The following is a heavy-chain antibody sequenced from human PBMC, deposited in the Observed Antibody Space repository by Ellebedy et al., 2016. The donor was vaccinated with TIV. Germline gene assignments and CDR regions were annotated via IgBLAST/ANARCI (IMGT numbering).Heavy chain of an antibody. CDR1: GFTFSDYY. J-gene: IGHJ6*02. CDR3: ARDPGWGATPYYYYYGMDV. V-gene: IGHV3-11*06. CDR2: ISSRSDYI. D-gene: IGHD1-26*01. Sequence: PGGSLRLSCAGSGFTFSDYYMSWIRQAPGKRLEWVSCISSRSDYIYYTDSVKGRFTISRDNAKNSLYLQMNSLRAEDTAVYYCARDPGWGATPYYYYYGMDVWGQGTTVTVSS.